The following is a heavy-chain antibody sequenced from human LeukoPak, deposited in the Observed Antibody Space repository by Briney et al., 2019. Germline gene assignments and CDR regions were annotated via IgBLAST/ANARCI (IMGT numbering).Heavy chain of an antibody. V-gene: IGHV1-18*01. J-gene: IGHJ4*02. CDR2: ISAYNGNT. CDR1: GYGFINRG. Sequence: GASVKVSFTAAGYGFINRGISWVRQAPGQGLEWMGWISAYNGNTNYAQKFQGRVTMTTDTSTSTAYMELRSLRSDDTAVYYCARVRSIVGARDFDYWGQGTLVTVSS. D-gene: IGHD1-26*01. CDR3: ARVRSIVGARDFDY.